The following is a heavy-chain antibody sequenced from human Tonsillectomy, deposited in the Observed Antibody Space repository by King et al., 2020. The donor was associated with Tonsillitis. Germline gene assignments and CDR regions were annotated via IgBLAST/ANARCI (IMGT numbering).Heavy chain of an antibody. D-gene: IGHD2-2*01. CDR3: AKLGLGFCSITGGYDWGYYYSGMDV. J-gene: IGHJ6*02. Sequence: VQLVESGGGLVQPGGSLRLSCAASGFTFSSYAMSWVRQAPGKGLEWVSAISGSGGSTYYADSVKGRFTISRDNSKNTLYLQMNSLRAEDTAVYYCAKLGLGFCSITGGYDWGYYYSGMDVGGQGTTVTAPS. V-gene: IGHV3-23*04. CDR1: GFTFSSYA. CDR2: ISGSGGST.